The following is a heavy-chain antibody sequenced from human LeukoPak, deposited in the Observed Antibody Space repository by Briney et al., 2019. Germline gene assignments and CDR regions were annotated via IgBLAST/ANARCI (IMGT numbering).Heavy chain of an antibody. Sequence: ASVKVSCKASGYTFTDYYMHWVRQAPGQGLEWMGWINPNTGGTNYAQKFQGRVTLTRDTSISTAYMELSSLRSDDTAMYYCATAYHGAYYSDYWGQGTLVTVSS. V-gene: IGHV1-2*02. CDR2: INPNTGGT. CDR1: GYTFTDYY. CDR3: ATAYHGAYYSDY. J-gene: IGHJ4*02. D-gene: IGHD3-16*01.